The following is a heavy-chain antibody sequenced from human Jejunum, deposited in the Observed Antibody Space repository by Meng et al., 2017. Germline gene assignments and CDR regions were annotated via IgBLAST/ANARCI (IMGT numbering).Heavy chain of an antibody. V-gene: IGHV3-7*01. D-gene: IGHD3-22*01. CDR2: IKQDGSAK. CDR3: ARDSAYYFDSSGYRSAFDI. J-gene: IGHJ3*02. CDR1: GLSLGTYW. Sequence: GESLKISCVASGLSLGTYWMSWVRQAPGKGLEWVANIKQDGSAKNYVDSVKGRFTISRDNAQNSLFLQMNSLRGEDTAVYYCARDSAYYFDSSGYRSAFDIWGQGKRVT.